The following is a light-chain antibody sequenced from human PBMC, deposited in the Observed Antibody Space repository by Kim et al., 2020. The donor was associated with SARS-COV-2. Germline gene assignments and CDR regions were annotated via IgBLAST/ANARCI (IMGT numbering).Light chain of an antibody. Sequence: EIVLTQSPGTLSLSPGEGATLSCRASQSSSSYLAWYQQKPGQAPRLLIYGASTRATGVPDRFSGSGSGTDFTLTISRLEPEDCAVYYCQQYGNSPPVSVGPGTKVDIK. CDR1: QSSSSY. J-gene: IGKJ3*01. V-gene: IGKV3-20*01. CDR3: QQYGNSPPVS. CDR2: GAS.